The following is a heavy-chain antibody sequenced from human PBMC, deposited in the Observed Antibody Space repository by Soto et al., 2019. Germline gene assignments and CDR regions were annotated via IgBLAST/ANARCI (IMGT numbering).Heavy chain of an antibody. CDR3: ARRASSSSGRYYYYYIDV. V-gene: IGHV1-8*01. Sequence: ASVKVSCKASGYTFTSYDINWVRQATGQGLEWMGWMNPNSGNTGYAQKFQGRVTMTRNTSISTAYMELSSLRSEDTAVYYCARRASSSSGRYYYYYIDVWGKGTTVTAP. D-gene: IGHD6-6*01. J-gene: IGHJ6*03. CDR2: MNPNSGNT. CDR1: GYTFTSYD.